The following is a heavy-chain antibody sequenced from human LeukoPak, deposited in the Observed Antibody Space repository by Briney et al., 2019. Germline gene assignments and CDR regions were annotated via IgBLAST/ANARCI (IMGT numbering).Heavy chain of an antibody. V-gene: IGHV3-23*01. J-gene: IGHJ4*02. Sequence: PGGSLRLSCAASGFTFSSYSMNWVRQAPGKGLEWVSAISGSGGSTYYADSVKGRFTISRDNSKNTLYLQMNSLRAEDTAVYYCAKDMSSVGATVYFDYWGQGTLVTVSS. D-gene: IGHD1-26*01. CDR3: AKDMSSVGATVYFDY. CDR2: ISGSGGST. CDR1: GFTFSSYS.